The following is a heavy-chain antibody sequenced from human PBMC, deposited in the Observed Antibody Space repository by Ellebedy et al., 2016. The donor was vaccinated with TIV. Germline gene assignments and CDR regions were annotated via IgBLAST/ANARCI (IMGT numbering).Heavy chain of an antibody. Sequence: AASVKVSCKASGYTFTSYYMHWARQAPGQGLEWMGIINPSGGSTSYAQKLQGRVTMTRDTSTSTVYMELSSLRSEDTAVYYCARTTQTTLEGYWGQGTLVTVSS. CDR2: INPSGGST. CDR1: GYTFTSYY. CDR3: ARTTQTTLEGY. V-gene: IGHV1-46*04. D-gene: IGHD4-17*01. J-gene: IGHJ4*02.